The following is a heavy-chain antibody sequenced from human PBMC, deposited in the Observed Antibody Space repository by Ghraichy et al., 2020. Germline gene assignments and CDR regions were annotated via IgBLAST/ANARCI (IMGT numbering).Heavy chain of an antibody. CDR3: ARDLRASSPRYSFDY. J-gene: IGHJ4*02. CDR1: GYTFTDYG. D-gene: IGHD6-13*01. CDR2: ISAYKANT. V-gene: IGHV1-18*01. Sequence: ASVKVSCKASGYTFTDYGISWVRQAPGQGLEGMGWISAYKANTNYAQKLQGRVTMTTDTSTNTAYMELRSLRSDDTAVYYCARDLRASSPRYSFDYWGQGALVTVSS.